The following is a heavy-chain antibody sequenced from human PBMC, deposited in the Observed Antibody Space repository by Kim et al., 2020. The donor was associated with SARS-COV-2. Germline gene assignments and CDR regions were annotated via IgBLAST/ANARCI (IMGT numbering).Heavy chain of an antibody. CDR1: GFTFSSYG. V-gene: IGHV3-21*01. Sequence: GGSLRLSCAASGFTFSSYGMNWVRQAPGKGLEWVSSISSRSVDMYYADSVKGRFTISRDNAKNSLYLQMNNLRAEDTAVYYCARDVDDSGTYYASCPKYFDPWGQGTPVTVSS. CDR3: ARDVDDSGTYYASCPKYFDP. CDR2: ISSRSVDM. D-gene: IGHD3-10*01. J-gene: IGHJ5*02.